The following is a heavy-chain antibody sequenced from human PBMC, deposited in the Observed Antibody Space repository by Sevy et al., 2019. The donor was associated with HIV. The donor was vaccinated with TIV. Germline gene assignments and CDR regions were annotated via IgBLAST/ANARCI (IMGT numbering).Heavy chain of an antibody. D-gene: IGHD3-22*01. CDR3: AKDVYDSSGYYPMGAFDI. V-gene: IGHV3-23*01. J-gene: IGHJ3*02. CDR1: GFTFVTYA. CDR2: ISGSCGST. Sequence: GGSLRLSCEASGFTFVTYAMNWVRQAPGKGLEWVSGISGSCGSTYYADSVKGRFTISRDNSKNTLYLQMNSLRAEDTAVYYCAKDVYDSSGYYPMGAFDIWGQGTLVTVSS.